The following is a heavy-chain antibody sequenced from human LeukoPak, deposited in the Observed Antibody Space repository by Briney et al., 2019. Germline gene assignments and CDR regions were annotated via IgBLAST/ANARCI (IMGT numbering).Heavy chain of an antibody. J-gene: IGHJ4*02. CDR1: GGSISSYY. CDR3: ARLLGSGSYIDY. D-gene: IGHD3-10*01. CDR2: IYYSGST. V-gene: IGHV4-59*08. Sequence: SETLSLTCTVSGGSISSYYWSWIRQPPGKGLEWIGYIYYSGSTNYNPSLKSRVTISVDTSKNQFSLKLSSVTAADTAVYYCARLLGSGSYIDYWGQGTLVTVSS.